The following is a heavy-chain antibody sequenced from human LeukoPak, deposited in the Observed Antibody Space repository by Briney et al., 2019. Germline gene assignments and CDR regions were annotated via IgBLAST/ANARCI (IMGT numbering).Heavy chain of an antibody. D-gene: IGHD3-22*01. CDR2: ISSSCSTI. CDR3: ARALTYCYDSSGYYLFDY. CDR1: GFTFSSYE. Sequence: GGSLRLSCAASGFTFSSYEMNWVRQAPGKGLEWVSYISSSCSTIYYADSVKGRFTISRDNAKNSLYLQMNSLRAEDTAVYYCARALTYCYDSSGYYLFDYWGQGTLVTVSS. V-gene: IGHV3-48*03. J-gene: IGHJ4*02.